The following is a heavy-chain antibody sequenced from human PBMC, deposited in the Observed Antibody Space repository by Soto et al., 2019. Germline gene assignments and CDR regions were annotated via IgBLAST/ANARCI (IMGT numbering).Heavy chain of an antibody. CDR2: INPNSGGT. V-gene: IGHV1-2*04. CDR1: GYTFTGYY. J-gene: IGHJ6*02. Sequence: ASVKVSCKASGYTFTGYYMHWVRQAPGQGLEWMGWINPNSGGTNYAQKFQGWVTMTRDTSISTAYMELSRLRSDDTAVYYCARDATHPHYGMDVWRQGTTVTVSS. CDR3: ARDATHPHYGMDV.